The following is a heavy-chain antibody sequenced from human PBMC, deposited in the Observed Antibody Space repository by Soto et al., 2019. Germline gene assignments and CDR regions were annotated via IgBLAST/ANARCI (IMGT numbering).Heavy chain of an antibody. Sequence: GSLRLSCAASGFTFRNYGMNWVRQAPGKGLEWVSYIGLGSSTKYYADSVEGRFTISRDNAKNSLYLQMNSLRAEDTAVYYCARDQLYYNDISGRPLNAFAVWGQGTMVTVSS. CDR3: ARDQLYYNDISGRPLNAFAV. CDR2: IGLGSSTK. V-gene: IGHV3-48*01. J-gene: IGHJ3*01. D-gene: IGHD3-22*01. CDR1: GFTFRNYG.